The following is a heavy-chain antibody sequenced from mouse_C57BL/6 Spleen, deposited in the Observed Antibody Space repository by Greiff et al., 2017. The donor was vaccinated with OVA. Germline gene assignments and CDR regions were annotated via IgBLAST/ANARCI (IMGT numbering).Heavy chain of an antibody. CDR2: ISYSGST. V-gene: IGHV3-1*01. CDR1: GYSITSGYD. Sequence: VQLKESGPGMVKPSQSLSLTCTVTGYSITSGYDWHWIRHFPGNKLEWMGYISYSGSTNYNPSLKSRISITHDTSKNHFFLKLNSVTTEDTATYYCARGGSKGDFDYWGQGTTLTVSS. CDR3: ARGGSKGDFDY. J-gene: IGHJ2*01. D-gene: IGHD1-1*01.